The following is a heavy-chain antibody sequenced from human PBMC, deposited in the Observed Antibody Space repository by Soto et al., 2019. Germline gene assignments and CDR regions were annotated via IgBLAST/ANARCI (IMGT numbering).Heavy chain of an antibody. Sequence: QVQLVQSGAEVKKPGASVKVSCKASGYNFTSHYMHWVRQAPGQGLESMGIIYPRGGTTIYAQKCQGRVTMTRDTSTHTFYVELSSLRSEDTAMYYCARVGYSSTGTTFHYHGLDVWGQGTTVTVSS. CDR3: ARVGYSSTGTTFHYHGLDV. D-gene: IGHD3-22*01. V-gene: IGHV1-46*01. CDR2: IYPRGGTT. J-gene: IGHJ6*02. CDR1: GYNFTSHY.